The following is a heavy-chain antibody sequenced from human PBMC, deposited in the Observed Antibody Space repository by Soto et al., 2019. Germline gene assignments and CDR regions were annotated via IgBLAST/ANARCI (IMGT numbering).Heavy chain of an antibody. V-gene: IGHV4-34*01. D-gene: IGHD3-10*01. CDR3: ARGMAD. J-gene: IGHJ4*02. CDR2: INHSGST. CDR1: GGSFSGYY. Sequence: SETLSLTCAVYGGSFSGYYWSWIRQPPGKGLEWIGEINHSGSTNYNPSLKSRVTISVDTSKNQFSLKLSSVTAADTAVYYCARGMADWGQGTLVTVSS.